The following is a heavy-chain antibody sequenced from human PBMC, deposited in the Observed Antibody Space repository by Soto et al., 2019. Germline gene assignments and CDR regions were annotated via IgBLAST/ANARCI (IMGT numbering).Heavy chain of an antibody. CDR1: GYTFSSYG. CDR2: IRDYNGNT. CDR3: AREGYLSGSGTYSPPRYYGMDV. D-gene: IGHD3-10*01. J-gene: IGHJ6*02. Sequence: QVQLVQSGVEVKKAGASVKVSCKASGYTFSSYGISWARQAPVQGLEWMGWIRDYNGNTHYAHKFQGRLIMTTDTSTMTASVELRGLRSDDTAVYFCAREGYLSGSGTYSPPRYYGMDVWGQGTTVTVSS. V-gene: IGHV1-18*01.